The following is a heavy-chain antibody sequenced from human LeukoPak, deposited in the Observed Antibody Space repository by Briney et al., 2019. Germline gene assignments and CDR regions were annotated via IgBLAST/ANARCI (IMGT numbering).Heavy chain of an antibody. CDR1: GDSISSGNY. CDR2: IFHTGST. D-gene: IGHD1-26*01. J-gene: IGHJ5*02. Sequence: SETLSLTCTVSGDSISSGNYWGWIRQPPGKGLEWIGSIFHTGSTYFNLSLKSRVTISVDTSKNQFSLKLSSVTAADTAVYYCARDGTNSGSYPGFDPWGQGTLVTVSS. V-gene: IGHV4-38-2*02. CDR3: ARDGTNSGSYPGFDP.